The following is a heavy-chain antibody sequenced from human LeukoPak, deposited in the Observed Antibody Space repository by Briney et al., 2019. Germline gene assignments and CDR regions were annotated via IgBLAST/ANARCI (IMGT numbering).Heavy chain of an antibody. J-gene: IGHJ4*02. Sequence: GGSLRLSCAASGFTFSTYWMSWVRQAPGKGLEWVANIKQDGSEKKYVDPVKGRFTISRDNAKNTLYLQMNSLRAEDTAVYYCAKYYYDSSGTSYFDYWGQGTLVTVSS. CDR3: AKYYYDSSGTSYFDY. CDR1: GFTFSTYW. V-gene: IGHV3-7*01. D-gene: IGHD3-22*01. CDR2: IKQDGSEK.